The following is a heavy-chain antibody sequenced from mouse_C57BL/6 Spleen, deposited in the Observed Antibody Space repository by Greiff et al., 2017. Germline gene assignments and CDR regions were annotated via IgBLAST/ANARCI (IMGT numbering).Heavy chain of an antibody. CDR1: GYTFTSYW. J-gene: IGHJ2*01. D-gene: IGHD4-1*01. V-gene: IGHV1-72*01. Sequence: QVQLKESGAELVKPGASVKLSCKASGYTFTSYWMHWVKQRPGRGLEWIGRIDPNSGGTKYNEKFKSKATLTVDKPSITAYMQLSSLTSEDSAGYYCARDWGGGYWGQGTTLTVSS. CDR3: ARDWGGGY. CDR2: IDPNSGGT.